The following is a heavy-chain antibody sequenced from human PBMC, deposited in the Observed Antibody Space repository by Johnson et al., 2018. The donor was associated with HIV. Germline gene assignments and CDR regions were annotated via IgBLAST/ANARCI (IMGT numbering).Heavy chain of an antibody. CDR1: GFTFNNYP. V-gene: IGHV3-30*04. Sequence: QVQLVESGGGVVQPGRSLRLSCAVSGFTFNNYPMHWVRQAPGTGLEWVAVISYDGSDKYYADYVKGRFTISRDSSKNTLYPQMNSLRAEDTAVYYCAREELEPDVFDIWGQGTMVTVSS. D-gene: IGHD1-1*01. CDR3: AREELEPDVFDI. CDR2: ISYDGSDK. J-gene: IGHJ3*02.